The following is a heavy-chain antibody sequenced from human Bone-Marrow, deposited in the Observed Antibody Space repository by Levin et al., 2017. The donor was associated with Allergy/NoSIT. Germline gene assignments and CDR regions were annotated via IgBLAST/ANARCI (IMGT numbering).Heavy chain of an antibody. V-gene: IGHV3-7*02. CDR2: INRDGGDG. D-gene: IGHD2-8*01. Sequence: ASVKVSCASSGFTFSGYWMAWVRQAPGKGLEWVANINRDGGDGYYVDSVKGRFTISRDNARNSLDLQMNSLRVEDTAVYYCARNGAWSFEFWGQGNLVTGSS. CDR1: GFTFSGYW. J-gene: IGHJ4*02. CDR3: ARNGAWSFEF.